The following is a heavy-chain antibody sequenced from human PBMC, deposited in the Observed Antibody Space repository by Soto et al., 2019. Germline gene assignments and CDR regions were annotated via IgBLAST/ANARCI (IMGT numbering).Heavy chain of an antibody. V-gene: IGHV4-38-2*01. CDR3: AKYGENYYDGMDV. D-gene: IGHD4-17*01. Sequence: SETLSLTCAVSGYSISSGYYWGWIRQPPGKGLEWIGNIYHSGSTYYSPSLKSRVTISMDTSKNQFSLKLSSVTAADTAMYYCAKYGENYYDGMDVWGQGTTVTGSS. CDR2: IYHSGST. J-gene: IGHJ6*02. CDR1: GYSISSGYY.